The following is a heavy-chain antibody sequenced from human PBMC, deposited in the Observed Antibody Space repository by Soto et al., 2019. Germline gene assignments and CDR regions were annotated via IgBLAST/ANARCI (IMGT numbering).Heavy chain of an antibody. J-gene: IGHJ4*02. D-gene: IGHD2-15*01. V-gene: IGHV4-30-4*01. CDR1: GGSISSYY. CDR3: ARGGAVVTPDY. CDR2: IYYSGST. Sequence: SETLSLTCTVSGGSISSYYWSWIRQPPGKGLEWIGYIYYSGSTYYNPSLKSRVTISVDTSKNQFSLKLSSVTAADTAAYYCARGGAVVTPDYWGQGTLVTVSS.